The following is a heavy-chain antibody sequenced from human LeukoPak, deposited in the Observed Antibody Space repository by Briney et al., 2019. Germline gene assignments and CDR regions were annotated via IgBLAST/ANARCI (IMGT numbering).Heavy chain of an antibody. J-gene: IGHJ4*02. CDR2: ISAYNGNT. Sequence: ASVKVSCKASGYTFTSYGISWVRQAPGQGLEWMGWISAYNGNTNYAQKLQGRVTMTTDTSTSTAYMELRSLRSGDTAVYYCARASSSWYAGDYWGQGTLVTVSS. CDR1: GYTFTSYG. D-gene: IGHD6-13*01. V-gene: IGHV1-18*01. CDR3: ARASSSWYAGDY.